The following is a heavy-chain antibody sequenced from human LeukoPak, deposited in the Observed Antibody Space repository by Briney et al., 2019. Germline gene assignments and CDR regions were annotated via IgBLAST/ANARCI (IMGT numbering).Heavy chain of an antibody. CDR2: IIPIFGTT. D-gene: IGHD5-18*01. CDR1: GGTFISDA. J-gene: IGHJ4*02. CDR3: ARVRLTAMARFDY. V-gene: IGHV1-69*05. Sequence: SVKVAFKASGGTFISDAISWVRGAAGQGVAWMGRIIPIFGTTNYSQKFQGRVTITTDESTSTAYMELSSLRSEDTAVYYCARVRLTAMARFDYWGQGTLVTVSS.